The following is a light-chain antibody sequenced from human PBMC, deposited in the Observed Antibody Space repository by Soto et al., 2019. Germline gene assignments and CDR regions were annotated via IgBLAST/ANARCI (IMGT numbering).Light chain of an antibody. CDR2: AAS. CDR1: QGISNY. V-gene: IGKV1-9*01. Sequence: IHLSPSPGNLSSSTGADGHITCRASQGISNYLAWYQQKPGKAPKLLIYAASTLQGGVPSRFSGSGSGTEFTLTISGLQPEDFATYYCQQYNSYSWTFGQGT. J-gene: IGKJ1*01. CDR3: QQYNSYSWT.